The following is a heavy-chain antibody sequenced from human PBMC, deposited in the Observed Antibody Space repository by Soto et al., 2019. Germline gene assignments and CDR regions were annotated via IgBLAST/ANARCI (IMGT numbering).Heavy chain of an antibody. D-gene: IGHD6-19*01. V-gene: IGHV4-61*01. CDR2: IYYSGST. Sequence: QVQLQESGPGLVKPSETLSLTCTVSGGSVSSGSYYWSWIRQPPGKGLEWIGYIYYSGSTNYNPSLKRRVTIPVDTSKNQSSMKLSSVTAADTAVYYCARGIEGWYQGRYYYGMDVWGQGTTVTVSS. J-gene: IGHJ6*02. CDR1: GGSVSSGSYY. CDR3: ARGIEGWYQGRYYYGMDV.